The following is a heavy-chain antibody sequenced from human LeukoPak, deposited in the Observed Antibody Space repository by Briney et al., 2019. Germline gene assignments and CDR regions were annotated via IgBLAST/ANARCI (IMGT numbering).Heavy chain of an antibody. V-gene: IGHV3-74*01. J-gene: IGHJ4*02. Sequence: GGSLRLSCAASGFTFSSNWLHWVRQAPGKGLVWVSRINEDGSTTNYADSVKGRSTIFRDNAKNTLYLQMNSLRAEDTAVYYCVRDLGGRSGHWGQGTLVTVSS. CDR3: VRDLGGRSGH. D-gene: IGHD1-26*01. CDR1: GFTFSSNW. CDR2: INEDGSTT.